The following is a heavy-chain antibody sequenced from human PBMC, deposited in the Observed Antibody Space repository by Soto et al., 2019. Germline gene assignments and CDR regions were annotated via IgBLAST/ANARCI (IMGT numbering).Heavy chain of an antibody. V-gene: IGHV4-39*01. J-gene: IGHJ4*02. D-gene: IGHD1-26*01. CDR2: IYYSGST. Sequence: SETLSLTCTVSGGSISSSSYYWGWIRQPPGKGLEWIGSIYYSGSTYYNPSLKSRVTISVDTSKNQFSLKLSSVTAADTAVYYCASGERASYYGIGAFDYWGQGTMVTVS. CDR3: ASGERASYYGIGAFDY. CDR1: GGSISSSSYY.